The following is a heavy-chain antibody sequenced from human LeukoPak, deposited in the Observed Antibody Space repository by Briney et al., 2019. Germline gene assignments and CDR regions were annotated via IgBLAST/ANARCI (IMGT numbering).Heavy chain of an antibody. V-gene: IGHV1-18*01. Sequence: ASVTVSFTASGYTFTGYGISWVRQAPGQGREWMGWISAYNGNTNYAQKLQGRVTMTTDTSTSTAYMELRSLRSDDTAVYYYARDGYYYGSGSYYNLGYWGQETLVTVSS. D-gene: IGHD3-10*01. CDR2: ISAYNGNT. J-gene: IGHJ4*02. CDR1: GYTFTGYG. CDR3: ARDGYYYGSGSYYNLGY.